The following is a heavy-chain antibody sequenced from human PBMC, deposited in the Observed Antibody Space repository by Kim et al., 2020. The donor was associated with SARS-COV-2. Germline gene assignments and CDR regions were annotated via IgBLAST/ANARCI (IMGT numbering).Heavy chain of an antibody. CDR3: TRDRIAARLFFDY. J-gene: IGHJ4*02. V-gene: IGHV3-49*02. D-gene: IGHD6-6*01. Sequence: YAASVKGRFTISRDDSKSIAYLQMNSLKTEDTAVYYCTRDRIAARLFFDYWGQGTLVTVSS.